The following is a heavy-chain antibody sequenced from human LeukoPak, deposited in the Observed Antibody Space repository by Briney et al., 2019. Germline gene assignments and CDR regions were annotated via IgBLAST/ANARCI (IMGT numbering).Heavy chain of an antibody. D-gene: IGHD3-22*01. CDR1: GFTFSSYS. J-gene: IGHJ4*02. CDR2: ISSSSSYI. Sequence: PGGSLRLSCAASGFTFSSYSMHWVRQAPGKGLEWVSSISSSSSYIYYADSVKGRFTISRDNAKNSLYLQMNSLRAEDTAVYYCARTIRNYYDSSGYETYYFDYWGQGTLVTVSS. V-gene: IGHV3-21*01. CDR3: ARTIRNYYDSSGYETYYFDY.